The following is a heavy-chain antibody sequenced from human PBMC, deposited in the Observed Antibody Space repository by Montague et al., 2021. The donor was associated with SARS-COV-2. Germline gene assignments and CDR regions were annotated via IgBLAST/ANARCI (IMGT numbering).Heavy chain of an antibody. Sequence: SETLSLTCAVYGGSFSGYYCSWIRHPPAKGLEWVGEITHSESTNYNPSLKSRIPISIDTSTNQFSLKLSSVTAADTAVYYCARVGMGFGQWLGNYYYYSMDVWGQGTTVTVSS. J-gene: IGHJ6*02. CDR1: GGSFSGYY. V-gene: IGHV4-34*01. CDR2: ITHSEST. CDR3: ARVGMGFGQWLGNYYYYSMDV. D-gene: IGHD6-19*01.